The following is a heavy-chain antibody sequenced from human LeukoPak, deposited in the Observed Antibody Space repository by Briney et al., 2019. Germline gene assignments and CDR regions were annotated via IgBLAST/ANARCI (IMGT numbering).Heavy chain of an antibody. J-gene: IGHJ5*02. V-gene: IGHV1-69*13. D-gene: IGHD6-13*01. Sequence: ASVKVSCKASGGTFSSYAISWVRQAPGQGLEWMGGIIPIFGTANYAQKFQGRVTITADESTSTAYMELSSLRSEDTAVYYCARGVAAAGINWFDPWGQGTLVTVSS. CDR2: IIPIFGTA. CDR3: ARGVAAAGINWFDP. CDR1: GGTFSSYA.